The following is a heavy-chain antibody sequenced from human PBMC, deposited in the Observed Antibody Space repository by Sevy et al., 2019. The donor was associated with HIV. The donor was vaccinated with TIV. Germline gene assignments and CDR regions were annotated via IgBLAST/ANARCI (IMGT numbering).Heavy chain of an antibody. CDR3: ARGYYDSSGYYYYFGY. J-gene: IGHJ4*02. CDR1: GGTFSSYA. D-gene: IGHD3-22*01. CDR2: IIPIFGTA. Sequence: ASVKVSCKASGGTFSSYAISWVRQAPGQGLEWMGGIIPIFGTANYAQKFQGRVTITADESTSTAYMELSSLRSADTAVYYCARGYYDSSGYYYYFGYWGQGTLVTVSS. V-gene: IGHV1-69*13.